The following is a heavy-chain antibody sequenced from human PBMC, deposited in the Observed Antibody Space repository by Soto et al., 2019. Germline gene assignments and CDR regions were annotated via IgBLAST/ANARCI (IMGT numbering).Heavy chain of an antibody. CDR2: IYSGGSA. CDR1: GFTVSSNY. CDR3: ARKNSSSWYGLYGMDV. D-gene: IGHD6-13*01. V-gene: IGHV3-53*01. Sequence: GGSLRLSCAASGFTVSSNYMNWVRQAPGKGLEWVSVIYSGGSAYYADSVKGRFTISRDNSKNTLYLQMNSLRAEDTAVYYCARKNSSSWYGLYGMDVWGQGTTVTVSS. J-gene: IGHJ6*02.